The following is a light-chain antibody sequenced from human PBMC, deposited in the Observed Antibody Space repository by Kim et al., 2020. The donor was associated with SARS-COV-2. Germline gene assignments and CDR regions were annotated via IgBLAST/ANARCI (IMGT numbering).Light chain of an antibody. CDR3: QHYNSYPYT. V-gene: IGKV1-5*03. CDR1: QNIGFF. J-gene: IGKJ2*01. CDR2: QAS. Sequence: ASVGDSVTISCRASQNIGFFLAWYQHKPGKAPTLLLYQASSLEIGVPSRFSGSGSETEFILTINSLQPDDFATYYCQHYNSYPYTFGQGTKLEI.